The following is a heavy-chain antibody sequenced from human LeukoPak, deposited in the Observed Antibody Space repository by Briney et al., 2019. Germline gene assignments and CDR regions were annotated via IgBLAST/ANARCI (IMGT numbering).Heavy chain of an antibody. CDR1: GFTFSSYG. J-gene: IGHJ3*02. CDR3: AREGGSYDWVDAFDI. V-gene: IGHV3-30*03. CDR2: ISYDGSNK. Sequence: GGSLRLSCAASGFTFSSYGMHWVRQAPGKGLEWVGVISYDGSNKYYADSVKGRFTISRDNSKNTLYLQMNSLRAEDTAVYYCAREGGSYDWVDAFDIWGQGTMVTASS. D-gene: IGHD1-26*01.